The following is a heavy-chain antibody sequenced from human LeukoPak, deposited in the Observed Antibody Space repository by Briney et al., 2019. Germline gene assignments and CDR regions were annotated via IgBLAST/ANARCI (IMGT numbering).Heavy chain of an antibody. CDR2: MRGGGGSA. V-gene: IGHV3-23*01. D-gene: IGHD4-17*01. Sequence: GGSLRLSCAASGFTFSAYAMMWVRQAPGKGPDWLSAMRGGGGSAFYADSVKCRFTISRDNSKYTLFLQMNSLRAEDTAVYYCARDPNGDYIGALEMWGPGTLVTVSS. CDR1: GFTFSAYA. CDR3: ARDPNGDYIGALEM. J-gene: IGHJ3*02.